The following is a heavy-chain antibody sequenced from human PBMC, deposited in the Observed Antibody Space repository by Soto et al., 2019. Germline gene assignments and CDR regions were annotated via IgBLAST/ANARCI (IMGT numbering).Heavy chain of an antibody. CDR1: GGTFSSYA. CDR3: ARDQIAARRPGYYYGMDV. J-gene: IGHJ6*02. D-gene: IGHD6-6*01. CDR2: IIPIFGTA. V-gene: IGHV1-69*13. Sequence: ASVKVSCKASGGTFSSYAISWVRQAPGQGLEWMGGIIPIFGTANYAQKFQGRVTITADESTSTAYMELSSLRSEDTAVYYCARDQIAARRPGYYYGMDVWGQGTTVTVSS.